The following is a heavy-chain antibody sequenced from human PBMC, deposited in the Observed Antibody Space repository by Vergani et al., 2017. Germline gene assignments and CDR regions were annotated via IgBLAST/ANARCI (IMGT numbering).Heavy chain of an antibody. V-gene: IGHV3-23*01. CDR2: ISGPGLST. D-gene: IGHD6-6*01. CDR1: GFTFSNSA. Sequence: EVQLLESGGGSAQPGESLRLSCAASGFTFSNSAVSWVRQAPGRGLAWVSSISGPGLSTYYADSVKGRFSISRDNSKNTLYLQMNSLRAEDTAVYYCARSSSFHYYMDVWGKGTTVTVSS. J-gene: IGHJ6*03. CDR3: ARSSSFHYYMDV.